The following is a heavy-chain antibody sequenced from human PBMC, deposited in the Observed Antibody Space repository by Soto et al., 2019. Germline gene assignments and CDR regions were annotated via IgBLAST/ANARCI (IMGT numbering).Heavy chain of an antibody. CDR1: GYSFSTYD. Sequence: QVQLVQSGAEVKKPGASVKVSCKASGYSFSTYDINWVRQAAGQGIEWMGWVNPKSGNTDYAQRFRGRVTMTSNTSISTAYMELSALTPEDTAVYYCARPYCDSTSCYTDWFDPWGQGTLVTVSS. D-gene: IGHD2-2*02. J-gene: IGHJ5*02. CDR2: VNPKSGNT. V-gene: IGHV1-8*01. CDR3: ARPYCDSTSCYTDWFDP.